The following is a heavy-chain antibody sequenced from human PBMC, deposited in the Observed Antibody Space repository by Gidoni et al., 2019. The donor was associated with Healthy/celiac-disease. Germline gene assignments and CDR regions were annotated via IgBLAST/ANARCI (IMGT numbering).Heavy chain of an antibody. CDR1: VFTFSSYE. CDR3: ARDLYQLLSNYYYYYGMDV. Sequence: EVQLVESGGGLVQPGGSLRLSCAASVFTFSSYEMNWCRQAPGKGLEWVSDISSSGSTIYYADSVKGRFTISRDNAKNSLYLKMNSMRAEDTAVYYCARDLYQLLSNYYYYYGMDVWGQGTTVTVSS. D-gene: IGHD2-2*01. J-gene: IGHJ6*02. CDR2: ISSSGSTI. V-gene: IGHV3-48*03.